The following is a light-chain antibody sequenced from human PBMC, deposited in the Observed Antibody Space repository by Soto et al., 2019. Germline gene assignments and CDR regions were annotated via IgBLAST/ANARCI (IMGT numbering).Light chain of an antibody. Sequence: DIQMTQSPSSLSASVGDRVTIPCRSSQFISTYLSWYQQKPGKAPKLLIYATSSLQSGVPSRFSGSGSGTDFTLTISSLQPEDFATYYCQQYYSYPPWTFGQGTKVEIK. J-gene: IGKJ1*01. V-gene: IGKV1-39*01. CDR2: ATS. CDR3: QQYYSYPPWT. CDR1: QFISTY.